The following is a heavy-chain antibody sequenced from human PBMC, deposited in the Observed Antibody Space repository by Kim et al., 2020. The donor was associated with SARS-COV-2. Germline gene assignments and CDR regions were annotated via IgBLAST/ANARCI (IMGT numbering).Heavy chain of an antibody. CDR3: ARDPLPAAMFDWFDP. V-gene: IGHV3-74*01. CDR1: GFTFSSYW. D-gene: IGHD2-2*01. CDR2: INSDGSST. J-gene: IGHJ5*02. Sequence: GGSLRLSCAASGFTFSSYWMHWVRQAPGKGLVWVSRINSDGSSTSYADSVKGRFTISRDNAKNTLYLQMNSLRAEDTAVYYCARDPLPAAMFDWFDPWGQGTLVTVSS.